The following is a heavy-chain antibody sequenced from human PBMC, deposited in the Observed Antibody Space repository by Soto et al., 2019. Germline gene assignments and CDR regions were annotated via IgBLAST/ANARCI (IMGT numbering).Heavy chain of an antibody. CDR2: ISAYNGNT. J-gene: IGHJ5*02. CDR3: ARDPSFIVLVPAATKGWFDP. CDR1: GYTFTSYG. V-gene: IGHV1-18*01. Sequence: QVQLVQSGAEVKKPGASVKVSCKASGYTFTSYGISWVRQAPGQGLEWMGWISAYNGNTNYAQKLQGRVTMTTDTSTSTAYMELRSLRSDDTAVYYCARDPSFIVLVPAATKGWFDPWGQGTLVTVSS. D-gene: IGHD2-2*01.